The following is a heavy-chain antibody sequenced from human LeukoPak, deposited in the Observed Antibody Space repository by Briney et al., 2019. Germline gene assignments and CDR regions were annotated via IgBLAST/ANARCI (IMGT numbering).Heavy chain of an antibody. CDR1: GFTFSNYA. J-gene: IGHJ4*02. CDR2: ISGSGGST. Sequence: GGSLRLSCAASGFTFSNYAMTWVRQVPGKGREWVSIISGSGGSTYYADSVKGRFTISRDNPKNTLYLQMNTLRAEDTAVYYCAKNRGDITSSRVGCDYWGQGALVTVSS. V-gene: IGHV3-23*01. CDR3: AKNRGDITSSRVGCDY. D-gene: IGHD2-15*01.